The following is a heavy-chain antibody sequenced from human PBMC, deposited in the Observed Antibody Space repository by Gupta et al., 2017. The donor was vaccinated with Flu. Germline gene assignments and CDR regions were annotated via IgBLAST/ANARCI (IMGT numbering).Heavy chain of an antibody. D-gene: IGHD2-2*01. CDR3: AKEEAVVPAARPYYYYYMDV. Sequence: LEWVAVISYDGSNKYYADSVKGRFTISRDNSKNTLYLQMNSLRAEDTAVYYCAKEEAVVPAARPYYYYYMDVWGKGTTVTVSS. CDR2: ISYDGSNK. J-gene: IGHJ6*03. V-gene: IGHV3-30*18.